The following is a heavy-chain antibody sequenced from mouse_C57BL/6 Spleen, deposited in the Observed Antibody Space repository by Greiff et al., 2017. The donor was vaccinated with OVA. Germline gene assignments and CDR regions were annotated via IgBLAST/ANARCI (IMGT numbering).Heavy chain of an antibody. CDR3: ARPLYYGSSFFAY. CDR2: IDLANGNT. CDR1: GFNIKNTY. J-gene: IGHJ3*01. D-gene: IGHD1-1*01. V-gene: IGHV14-3*01. Sequence: VQLQQSVAELVRPGASVKLSCTASGFNIKNTYMHWVKQRPEQGLEWIGRIDLANGNTKYAPKFQGKATITADTSSNTAYLQLSSLTSEDTAIYYCARPLYYGSSFFAYWGQGTLVTVSA.